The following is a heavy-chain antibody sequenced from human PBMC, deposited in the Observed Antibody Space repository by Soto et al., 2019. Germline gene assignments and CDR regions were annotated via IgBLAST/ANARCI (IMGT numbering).Heavy chain of an antibody. CDR3: ATLPPRIEVVVTPIPT. Sequence: QVQLRESGPGLVKPSGTLSLTCVVSGASISSTYWWSWVRQPPGKGLEWIGEIYHTGSTKYNPSLKSRVTISIAKSNNAFSLKLNSVTAADTAVYYCATLPPRIEVVVTPIPTWGQGILVTVSS. V-gene: IGHV4-4*02. D-gene: IGHD2-21*02. CDR2: IYHTGST. J-gene: IGHJ5*02. CDR1: GASISSTYW.